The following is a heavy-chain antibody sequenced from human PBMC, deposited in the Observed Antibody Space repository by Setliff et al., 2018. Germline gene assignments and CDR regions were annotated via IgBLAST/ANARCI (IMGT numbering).Heavy chain of an antibody. Sequence: ASETLSLTCTVSGGSISSYYWSWIRQPPGKGLEWIGYIYYSRSTNYNPSLKSRVTISVDTSKNQFSLKLSSVTAADTAVYYCARGLQFYAFDIWGQGTMVTVSS. CDR1: GGSISSYY. CDR2: IYYSRST. D-gene: IGHD5-12*01. J-gene: IGHJ3*02. CDR3: ARGLQFYAFDI. V-gene: IGHV4-59*01.